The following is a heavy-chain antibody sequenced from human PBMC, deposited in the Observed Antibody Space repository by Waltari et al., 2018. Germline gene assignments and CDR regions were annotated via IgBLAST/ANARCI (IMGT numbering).Heavy chain of an antibody. J-gene: IGHJ4*02. CDR3: ARAMGPRWLQSPFDY. V-gene: IGHV1-3*01. D-gene: IGHD5-12*01. CDR2: INAGNGNT. Sequence: QVQLVQSGAEVKKPGASVKVSCKASGYTFTSYAMHWVRQAPGQRLEWMGWINAGNGNTKYSQKFQGRVTITRDTSASTAYMELSSLRSEDTAVYYCARAMGPRWLQSPFDYWGQGTLVTVSS. CDR1: GYTFTSYA.